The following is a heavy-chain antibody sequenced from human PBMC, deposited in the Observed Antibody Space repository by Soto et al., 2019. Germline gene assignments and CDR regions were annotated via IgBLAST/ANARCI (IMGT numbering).Heavy chain of an antibody. CDR3: AGSFHLLRGVYGWVDP. CDR1: GASISNRNYV. Sequence: TLARTCTVSGASISNRNYVCSWIRQSPVKGLEWIGCIYHTGTPYYNSSLKSRVNISGDTGKNQLSLKLTSVTATDTAVYYCAGSFHLLRGVYGWVDPGGQLTKVTVSS. CDR2: IYHTGTP. D-gene: IGHD3-10*01. J-gene: IGHJ5*02. V-gene: IGHV4-30-4*01.